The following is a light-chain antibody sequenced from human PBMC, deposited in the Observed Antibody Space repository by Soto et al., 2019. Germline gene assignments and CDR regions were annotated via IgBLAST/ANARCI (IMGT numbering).Light chain of an antibody. CDR1: QSVSSSY. Sequence: EIVLTQSPGTLSLSPWERATLSCSASQSVSSSYLAWYQQKPGQAPRLLIYGASSRATGIPDRFSGSGSGTDFTLTISRLEPEDFAVYYCQQYGSSPRTFGQGTKVEIK. V-gene: IGKV3-20*01. J-gene: IGKJ1*01. CDR3: QQYGSSPRT. CDR2: GAS.